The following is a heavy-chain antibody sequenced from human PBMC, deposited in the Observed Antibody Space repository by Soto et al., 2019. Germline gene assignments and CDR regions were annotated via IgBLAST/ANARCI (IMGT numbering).Heavy chain of an antibody. V-gene: IGHV3-53*01. D-gene: IGHD6-13*01. J-gene: IGHJ6*02. CDR3: AREGVGEVAAAGTLLYYYYGMDV. Sequence: PGGSLRLSCAASGFTVSSNYMSWVRQAPGKGLEWVSVIYSGGSTYYADSVKGRFTISRDNSKNTLYLQMNSLRAEDTAVYYCAREGVGEVAAAGTLLYYYYGMDVWGQGTTVTVS. CDR1: GFTVSSNY. CDR2: IYSGGST.